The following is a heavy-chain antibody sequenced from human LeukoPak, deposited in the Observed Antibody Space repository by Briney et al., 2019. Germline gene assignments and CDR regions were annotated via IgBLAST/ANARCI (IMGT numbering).Heavy chain of an antibody. D-gene: IGHD3-16*01. V-gene: IGHV3-23*01. CDR2: ISASGHYT. CDR1: GFTFSNSA. J-gene: IGHJ6*03. CDR3: VKDGSWGDYYFYFYIDV. Sequence: PGGSLRLSCEASGFTFSNSAMAWVRQAPGKELEWVSGISASGHYTYNADSGKGRFTISRDNSKNTLYLQMNSLRAEDTALYFCVKDGSWGDYYFYFYIDVWGKGTTVTFSS.